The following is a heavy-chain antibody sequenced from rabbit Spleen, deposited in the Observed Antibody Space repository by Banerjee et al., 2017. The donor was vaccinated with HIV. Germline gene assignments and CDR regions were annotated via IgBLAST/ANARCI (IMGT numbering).Heavy chain of an antibody. Sequence: QSLEESGGDLVKPEGSLTLTCKASGVSLNDKDVMCWVRQAPGKGLEWIACINIVTGKSVYASWAKGRFTMSRTSSTTVTLQMSSLTAADTATYFCARAIVPWLGLTRLDLWGQGTLVTVS. CDR2: INIVTGKS. V-gene: IGHV1S40*01. D-gene: IGHD4-1*01. CDR3: ARAIVPWLGLTRLDL. CDR1: GVSLNDKDV. J-gene: IGHJ3*01.